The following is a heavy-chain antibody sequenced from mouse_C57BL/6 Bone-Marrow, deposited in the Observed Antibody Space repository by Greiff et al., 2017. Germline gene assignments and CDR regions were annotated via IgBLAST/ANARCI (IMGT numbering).Heavy chain of an antibody. CDR3: ESCPSDYDGSSRSFYY. V-gene: IGHV1-64*01. CDR1: GYTFTSYW. J-gene: IGHJ2*01. Sequence: QVQLQQPGAELVKPGASVKLSCKASGYTFTSYWMHWVKQRPGQGLEWIGMIHPNSGNTNYNEKFKSKATLTVDKSSSTAYMQRSSRTSEDSAVYSCESCPSDYDGSSRSFYYWGQGTTLTVSS. D-gene: IGHD1-1*01. CDR2: IHPNSGNT.